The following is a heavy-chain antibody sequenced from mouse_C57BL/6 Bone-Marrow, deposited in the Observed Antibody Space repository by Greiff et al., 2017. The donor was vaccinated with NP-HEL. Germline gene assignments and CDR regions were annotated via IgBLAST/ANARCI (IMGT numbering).Heavy chain of an antibody. D-gene: IGHD3-2*02. CDR3: ASYSSGYPYYFDY. V-gene: IGHV1-61*01. CDR1: GHTFTSYW. Sequence: QVQLQQPGAELVRPGSSVKLSCKASGHTFTSYWMDWVKQRPGQGLEWIGNIYPSDSETHYNQKFKDKATLTVDKSSSTAYMQLSSLTSEDSAVYYCASYSSGYPYYFDYWGQGTTLTVSS. J-gene: IGHJ2*01. CDR2: IYPSDSET.